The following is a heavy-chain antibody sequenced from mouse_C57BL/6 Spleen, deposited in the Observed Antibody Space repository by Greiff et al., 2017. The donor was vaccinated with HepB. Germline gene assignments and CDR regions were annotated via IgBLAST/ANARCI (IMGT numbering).Heavy chain of an antibody. D-gene: IGHD1-1*01. J-gene: IGHJ4*01. CDR1: GFTFTDYY. Sequence: EVMLVESGGGLVQPGGSLSLSCAASGFTFTDYYMRWVRQPPGKALEWLGFIRNKANGYTTEYSASVKGRFTISRDNSQRILYLQMNALRAEDSATYYCARSHYYGSSRYAMDDWGQGTSVTVSS. V-gene: IGHV7-3*01. CDR2: IRNKANGYTT. CDR3: ARSHYYGSSRYAMDD.